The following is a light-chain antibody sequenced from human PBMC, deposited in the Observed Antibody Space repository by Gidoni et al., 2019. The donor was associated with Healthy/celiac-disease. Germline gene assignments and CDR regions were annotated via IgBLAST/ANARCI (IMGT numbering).Light chain of an antibody. J-gene: IGKJ1*01. CDR1: QSVSSN. CDR2: GAS. V-gene: IGKV3-15*01. CDR3: QQYNNWPRT. Sequence: EIVMTQSTATLSVSPGERATLYCRASQSVSSNLAWYQQKPGQAPRLLIYGASTRATGIPARFSGSGSRTEFTLTISSLQSEDFAVYCCQQYNNWPRTFGQGTKVEIK.